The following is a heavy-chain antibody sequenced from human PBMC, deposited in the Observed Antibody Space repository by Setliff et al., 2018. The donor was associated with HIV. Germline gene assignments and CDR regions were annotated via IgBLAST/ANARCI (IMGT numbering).Heavy chain of an antibody. Sequence: PSETLSLTCTVSGGSISSHYWSWIRQPPGKGLEWIGYIYYSGSTNYNPSLESRVTISVDTSKNQFSLKLSSVTAADTAMYYCARRGYSGYASGWFGPWGQGTLVTVSS. J-gene: IGHJ5*02. D-gene: IGHD5-12*01. CDR3: ARRGYSGYASGWFGP. CDR2: IYYSGST. CDR1: GGSISSHY. V-gene: IGHV4-59*08.